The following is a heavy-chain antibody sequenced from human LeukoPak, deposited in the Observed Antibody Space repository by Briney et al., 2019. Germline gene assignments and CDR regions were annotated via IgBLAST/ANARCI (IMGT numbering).Heavy chain of an antibody. CDR3: VRNRAFGGVIVNAKYYFDY. CDR2: IKQDGSEN. CDR1: GFTFSSYW. V-gene: IGHV3-7*03. D-gene: IGHD3-16*02. Sequence: GGSLRLSCAASGFTFSSYWMSWVRQAPGKGLQWVANIKQDGSENYYLDSVKGRFTISRDNAKSSLYLQMNSLRAEDTAVYYCVRNRAFGGVIVNAKYYFDYWGQGTLVTVSS. J-gene: IGHJ4*02.